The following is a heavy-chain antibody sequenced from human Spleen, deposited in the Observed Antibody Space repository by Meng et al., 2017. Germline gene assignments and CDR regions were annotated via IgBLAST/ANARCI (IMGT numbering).Heavy chain of an antibody. Sequence: ASVKVSCKASGYTFTSYDINWVRQATGQGLEWMGWMNPNSGNTGYAQKFQGRVTMTRNTSISTAYMELRSLRSDDTAVYYCARGADSSSWYYYYGMDVWGQGTTVTVSS. CDR1: GYTFTSYD. D-gene: IGHD6-13*01. J-gene: IGHJ6*02. CDR2: MNPNSGNT. V-gene: IGHV1-8*01. CDR3: ARGADSSSWYYYYGMDV.